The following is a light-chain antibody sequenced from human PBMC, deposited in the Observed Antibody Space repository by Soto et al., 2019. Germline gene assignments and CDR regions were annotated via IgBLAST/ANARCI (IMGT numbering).Light chain of an antibody. Sequence: DVVMTQSPLSLPVTLGQPASISCRSSQSLVHSDGNNYLFWFQQRQGQSPRRLNYKVSNRGSGVLERLSGSVSGTNFTLKINRVEAEYVGVYYCMQSTHWPHTYRQRTKLEIK. CDR1: QSLVHSDGNNY. CDR2: KVS. CDR3: MQSTHWPHT. J-gene: IGKJ2*01. V-gene: IGKV2-30*02.